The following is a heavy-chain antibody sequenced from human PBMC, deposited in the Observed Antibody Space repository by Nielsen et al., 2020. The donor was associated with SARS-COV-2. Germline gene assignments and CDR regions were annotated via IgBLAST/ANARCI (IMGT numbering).Heavy chain of an antibody. CDR2: ISSSSSYT. D-gene: IGHD1-26*01. J-gene: IGHJ6*02. CDR1: GFTFSDYY. Sequence: GGSLRLSCAASGFTFSDYYMSWIRQAPGKGLEWVSYISSSSSYTNYADSVKGRFTISRDNAKNSLYLQMDSLRADDTAVYYCARYLGELLPYYFYGMDVWGQGTTVTVSS. CDR3: ARYLGELLPYYFYGMDV. V-gene: IGHV3-11*03.